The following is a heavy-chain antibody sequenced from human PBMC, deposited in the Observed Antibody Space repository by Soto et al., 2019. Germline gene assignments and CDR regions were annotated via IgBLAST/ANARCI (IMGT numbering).Heavy chain of an antibody. Sequence: QAQLVQSGAEVKKPGSSVKVSCKASRGAFSRYIITWVRQAPGHGLEWVGGIIPVFGTANYAQKFQGRVTITADESTSTSYMEVKNLETDDNDVYKCGKIRYSTHMCYYSGMDVWGQGTTVTVSS. CDR2: IIPVFGTA. CDR3: GKIRYSTHMCYYSGMDV. CDR1: RGAFSRYI. V-gene: IGHV1-69*01. D-gene: IGHD1-26*01. J-gene: IGHJ6*02.